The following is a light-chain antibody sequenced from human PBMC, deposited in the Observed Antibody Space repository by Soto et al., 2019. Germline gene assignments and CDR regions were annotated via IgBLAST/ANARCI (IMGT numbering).Light chain of an antibody. CDR2: QNT. J-gene: IGLJ2*01. Sequence: SYELTQPPSVSVSPGQTASITCSGDNLGRKSVCWYQQKPGQSPVLVIYQNTYRTPKIPGRFSASKSGDTATLTISGTQTMDEADYYCQAWDSDIVVFGGGTKVTVL. CDR1: NLGRKS. CDR3: QAWDSDIVV. V-gene: IGLV3-1*01.